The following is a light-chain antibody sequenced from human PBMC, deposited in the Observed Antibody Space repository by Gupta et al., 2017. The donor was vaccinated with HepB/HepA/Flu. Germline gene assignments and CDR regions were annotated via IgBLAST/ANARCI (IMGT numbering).Light chain of an antibody. CDR3: SSYTRSSTVA. CDR2: DVS. CDR1: SSDVGGYNY. J-gene: IGLJ2*01. V-gene: IGLV2-14*03. Sequence: QSALTPPASVSASPGQSITLSCPGTSSDVGGYNYVSCYQQYPGKAPNLMIYDVSNRPSGVSDRFSGSRSGNTASRTISGLQAEDEGDYYCSSYTRSSTVAVGGGTKLTGL.